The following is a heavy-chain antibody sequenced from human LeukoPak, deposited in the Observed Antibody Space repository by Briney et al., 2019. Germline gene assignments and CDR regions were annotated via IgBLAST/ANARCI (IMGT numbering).Heavy chain of an antibody. J-gene: IGHJ4*02. CDR2: IWYDGTNK. Sequence: PGRSLRLSCAASGFTFSTYGMHWVRQAPGKGLEWVAVIWYDGTNKNYADSVKGRFTISRDSSKNTLYLQMNSLRAEDTAVYYCARGIVGATVVDYWGQGALVTVSS. V-gene: IGHV3-33*01. CDR1: GFTFSTYG. D-gene: IGHD1-26*01. CDR3: ARGIVGATVVDY.